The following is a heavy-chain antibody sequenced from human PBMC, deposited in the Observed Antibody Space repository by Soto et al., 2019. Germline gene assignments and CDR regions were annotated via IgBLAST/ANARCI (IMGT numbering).Heavy chain of an antibody. CDR3: ARGDCVGGTCYSLAGSFYYYMDV. D-gene: IGHD2-15*01. V-gene: IGHV3-74*01. J-gene: IGHJ6*03. Sequence: EVQLVESGGGLVQPGGSLRLSCVASGFTFSNYWMYWVRQAPGEGLVWVSRINNDGSVSSYADSVKGRLTISSDNVKNTLYLQMDSLRAEDTAVYYCARGDCVGGTCYSLAGSFYYYMDVWGKGTTVTVFS. CDR2: INNDGSVS. CDR1: GFTFSNYW.